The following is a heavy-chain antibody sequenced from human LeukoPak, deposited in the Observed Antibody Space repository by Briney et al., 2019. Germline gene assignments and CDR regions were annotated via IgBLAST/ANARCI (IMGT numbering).Heavy chain of an antibody. D-gene: IGHD3-3*01. Sequence: ASVKVSCKASGYTFTGYYMHWMRQAPGQGLEWMGRINPNSGGTNYAQKFQGRVTMTRDTSISTAYMELSRLRSDDTAVYYCARALRFLEWWEDYYYMDVWGKGTTVTVSS. CDR2: INPNSGGT. CDR3: ARALRFLEWWEDYYYMDV. CDR1: GYTFTGYY. J-gene: IGHJ6*03. V-gene: IGHV1-2*06.